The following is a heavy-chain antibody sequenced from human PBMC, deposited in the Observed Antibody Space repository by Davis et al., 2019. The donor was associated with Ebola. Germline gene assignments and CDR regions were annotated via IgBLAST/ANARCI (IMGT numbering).Heavy chain of an antibody. CDR3: ARVPVATIRYYYYGMDV. D-gene: IGHD5-24*01. J-gene: IGHJ6*02. CDR2: IWYDGSNK. CDR1: GFTFSSYG. Sequence: GESLKISCAASGFTFSSYGMHWVRQAPGKGLEWVAVIWYDGSNKYYADSVKGRFTISRDNSKNTLYLQMNSLRAEDTAVYYCARVPVATIRYYYYGMDVWGQGTTVTVSS. V-gene: IGHV3-33*01.